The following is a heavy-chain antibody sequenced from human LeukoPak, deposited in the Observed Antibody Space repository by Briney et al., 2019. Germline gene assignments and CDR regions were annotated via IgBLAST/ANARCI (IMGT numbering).Heavy chain of an antibody. CDR3: ARVGHSSSWPYYFDY. D-gene: IGHD6-13*01. V-gene: IGHV1-69*05. Sequence: SVKVSCKASGGTFSSYAITWVRQAPGQGLEWMGGIIPIFTAANYAQNFQGRVTITTDESTSTAYMELSSLRSEDTAVYYCARVGHSSSWPYYFDYWGQGTLVTVSS. CDR1: GGTFSSYA. J-gene: IGHJ4*02. CDR2: IIPIFTAA.